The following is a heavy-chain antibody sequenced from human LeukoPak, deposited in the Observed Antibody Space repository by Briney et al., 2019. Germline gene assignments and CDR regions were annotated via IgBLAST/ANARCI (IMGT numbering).Heavy chain of an antibody. V-gene: IGHV1-2*02. CDR3: ARDRQYGSSWRRTSFDP. J-gene: IGHJ5*01. CDR2: INPNSGAT. CDR1: GYTFTGYY. Sequence: GASVKVSCKASGYTFTGYYINWVRQAPGQSLEWMGWINPNSGATKFAEKFQGRVTLTRDTSFNTAYMELNNLTSDDTAVYFCARDRQYGSSWRRTSFDPWGQGTLVTVSS. D-gene: IGHD6-13*01.